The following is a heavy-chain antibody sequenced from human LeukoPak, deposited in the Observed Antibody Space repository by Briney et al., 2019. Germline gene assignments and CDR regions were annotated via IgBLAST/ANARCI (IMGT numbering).Heavy chain of an antibody. CDR1: GGTFSSYA. Sequence: GASVKVSCKASGGTFSSYAISWVRQAPGQGLEWMGRIIPIFGIANYAQKFQGRVTITADKSTSTAYMELSSLRSEDTAVYYCAREDDSSGITFDYWGQGTLVTVSS. CDR2: IIPIFGIA. V-gene: IGHV1-69*04. D-gene: IGHD3-22*01. J-gene: IGHJ4*02. CDR3: AREDDSSGITFDY.